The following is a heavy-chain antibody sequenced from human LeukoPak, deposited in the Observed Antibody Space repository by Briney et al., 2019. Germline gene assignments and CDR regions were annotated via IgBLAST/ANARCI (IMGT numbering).Heavy chain of an antibody. Sequence: GGSLRLSCAASGFTFSSYGMHWVRQAPGKGLEWVAVISYDGSNKYYADSVKGRFTISRDNSKNTLYLQMNSLRAEGTAVYYCAKDPMEQQLEPDYYYYGMDVWGKGTTVTVSS. D-gene: IGHD6-13*01. V-gene: IGHV3-30*18. CDR2: ISYDGSNK. CDR3: AKDPMEQQLEPDYYYYGMDV. J-gene: IGHJ6*04. CDR1: GFTFSSYG.